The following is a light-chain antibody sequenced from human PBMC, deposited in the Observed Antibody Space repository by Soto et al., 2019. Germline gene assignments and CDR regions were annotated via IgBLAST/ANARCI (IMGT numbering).Light chain of an antibody. Sequence: EIVLTQSPGTLSLSPGERATLSCRASQSVSSSYLAWYQQKPGQAPRLLIYGASSRATGIPDSFSGSGSGTDFTVTISRLEPEDVAVYYCQQYGSSPPALTFGGGTKVEIK. CDR1: QSVSSSY. J-gene: IGKJ4*01. V-gene: IGKV3-20*01. CDR3: QQYGSSPPALT. CDR2: GAS.